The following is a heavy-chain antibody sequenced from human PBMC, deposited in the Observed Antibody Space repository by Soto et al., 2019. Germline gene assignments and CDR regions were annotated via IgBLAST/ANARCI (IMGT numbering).Heavy chain of an antibody. CDR3: AKARDQQWVRLPFDY. CDR1: GFFFSSYT. CDR2: FSATSENT. J-gene: IGHJ4*02. D-gene: IGHD6-19*01. V-gene: IGHV3-23*01. Sequence: EVQLLESGGGLVQPGGSLRLSCVGSGFFFSSYTMTWVRQAPGKGLEWVSSFSATSENTYYADSVRGRFTISRDNSKXXLXXXXXXXXXEDTAMYYCAKARDQQWVRLPFDYWGQGILVIVSS.